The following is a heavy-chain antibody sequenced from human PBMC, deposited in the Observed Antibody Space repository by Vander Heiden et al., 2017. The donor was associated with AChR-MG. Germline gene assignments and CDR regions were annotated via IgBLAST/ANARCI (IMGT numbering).Heavy chain of an antibody. J-gene: IGHJ4*02. CDR1: GFTFSSYW. CDR2: INSDGRST. Sequence: EVQLVESGGGLVQPGGSLRLSCAAAGFTFSSYWMHWVRQAPGKGLVWVSRINSDGRSTSDADSVKGRFTISRDNAKNTLYMKMKSLRAEDTAVYDGASRKYYGLGYWCQVTLVTVSS. V-gene: IGHV3-74*01. D-gene: IGHD3-10*01. CDR3: ASRKYYGLGY.